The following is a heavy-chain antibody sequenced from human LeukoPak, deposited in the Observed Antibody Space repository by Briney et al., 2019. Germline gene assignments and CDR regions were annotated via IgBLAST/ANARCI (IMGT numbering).Heavy chain of an antibody. CDR3: ARAEWELLFNFDY. J-gene: IGHJ4*02. V-gene: IGHV3-13*01. CDR2: IYADGDT. Sequence: GESLRLSCAASGFTFSSYDIHWVRQATGKALEFVSFIYADGDTYCPDSVRGPFTISRENAKNSLYFQMNSLRAGHTAVYYCARAEWELLFNFDYWGQGTLVTVSS. CDR1: GFTFSSYD. D-gene: IGHD1-26*01.